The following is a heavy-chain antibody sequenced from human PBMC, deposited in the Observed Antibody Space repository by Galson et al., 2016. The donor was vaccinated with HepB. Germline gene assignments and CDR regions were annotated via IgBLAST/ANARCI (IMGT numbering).Heavy chain of an antibody. CDR2: LSNYNGKT. D-gene: IGHD3-3*01. Sequence: SVKVSCKASGNTFTNYGINWVRQAPGQGLEWMGWLSNYNGKTNYAQRSQGRVTMTTDTSTSTAHKELRSLRYDDTAVHYCARGSAIGPLAKFDYWGQGTLVTVSS. CDR1: GNTFTNYG. V-gene: IGHV1-18*01. CDR3: ARGSAIGPLAKFDY. J-gene: IGHJ4*02.